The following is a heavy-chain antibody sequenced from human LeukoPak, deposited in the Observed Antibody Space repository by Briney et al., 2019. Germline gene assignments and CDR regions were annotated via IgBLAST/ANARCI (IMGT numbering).Heavy chain of an antibody. Sequence: ASETLSLTCTVSGGSIIGGTYYWSWIRQPAGKGLEWLGRIYTSGTTDYNPSLKSRVTISLDTSKNQFSLKLSSVTAADTAVYYCTRRDSSTWTFDYWGQGTLVTVSS. CDR3: TRRDSSTWTFDY. D-gene: IGHD6-13*01. V-gene: IGHV4-61*02. J-gene: IGHJ4*02. CDR2: IYTSGTT. CDR1: GGSIIGGTYY.